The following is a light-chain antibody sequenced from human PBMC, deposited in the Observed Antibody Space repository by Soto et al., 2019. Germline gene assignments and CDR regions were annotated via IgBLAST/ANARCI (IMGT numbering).Light chain of an antibody. CDR3: SSHAGSTFYV. V-gene: IGLV2-8*01. CDR1: SSDVGNYNY. CDR2: EVN. Sequence: QSVLTQPPSASGSPGQSVTVSCTGISSDVGNYNYVSWYQQHPGKAPKLMIYEVNKRPSGVPDRFSGSKSGNTASLTVSGLQAEDEADYYCSSHAGSTFYVFGTGTKLTVL. J-gene: IGLJ1*01.